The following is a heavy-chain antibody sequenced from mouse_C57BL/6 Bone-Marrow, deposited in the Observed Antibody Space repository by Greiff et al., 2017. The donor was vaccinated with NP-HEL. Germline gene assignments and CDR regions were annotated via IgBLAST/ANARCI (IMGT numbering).Heavy chain of an antibody. CDR2: INPNNGGT. V-gene: IGHV1-26*01. D-gene: IGHD1-1*02. J-gene: IGHJ1*03. CDR1: GYTFTDYY. Sequence: VQLQQSGPELVKPGASVKISCKASGYTFTDYYMNWVKQSHGKSLEWIGDINPNNGGTSYNQKFKGKATLTVDKSSSTAYMELRSLTSEDSAVYYCARGGGAGYWYFDVWGTGTTVTVSS. CDR3: ARGGGAGYWYFDV.